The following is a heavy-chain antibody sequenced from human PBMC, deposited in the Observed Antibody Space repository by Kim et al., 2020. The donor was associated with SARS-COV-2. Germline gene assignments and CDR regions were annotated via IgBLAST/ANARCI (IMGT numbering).Heavy chain of an antibody. CDR3: ARHRRGARSYYYMGV. V-gene: IGHV3-33*01. CDR1: GFTFSSYG. Sequence: GGSLRLSCAASGFTFSSYGMNWVRQAPGKGLEWVAVIWYDGSNTYYADSVKGRFTISRDNSKNTLYLQMNSLRAEDTAVYYCARHRRGARSYYYMGVWG. D-gene: IGHD1-26*01. J-gene: IGHJ6*03. CDR2: IWYDGSNT.